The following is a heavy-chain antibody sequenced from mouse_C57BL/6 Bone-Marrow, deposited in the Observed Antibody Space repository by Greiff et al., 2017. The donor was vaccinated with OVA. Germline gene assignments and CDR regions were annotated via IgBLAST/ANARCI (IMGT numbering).Heavy chain of an antibody. CDR2: IYPSDSET. J-gene: IGHJ3*01. V-gene: IGHV1-61*01. Sequence: QVQLQQPGAELVRPGSSVKLSCKASGYTFTSYWMDWVKQRPGQGLEWIGNIYPSDSETHYNQKFKDKATLTIDKSSSTAYMQLSSLTSEDSAVYYCARAGLPLAYWGQGTLVTVSA. D-gene: IGHD2-2*01. CDR1: GYTFTSYW. CDR3: ARAGLPLAY.